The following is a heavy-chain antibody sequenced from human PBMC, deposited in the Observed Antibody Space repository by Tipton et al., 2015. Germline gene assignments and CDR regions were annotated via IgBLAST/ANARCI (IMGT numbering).Heavy chain of an antibody. CDR2: IYYSGST. Sequence: TLSLTCTVSGGSISSGDYYWSWIRQHPGKGLEWIGYIYYSGSTYYSPSLKSRVTISVDTSKNQFSLKLSSVTAADTAVYYCARVHRSDYYGSGSYPRLDVWGQGTTVTVSS. V-gene: IGHV4-31*03. CDR3: ARVHRSDYYGSGSYPRLDV. J-gene: IGHJ6*02. D-gene: IGHD3-10*01. CDR1: GGSISSGDYY.